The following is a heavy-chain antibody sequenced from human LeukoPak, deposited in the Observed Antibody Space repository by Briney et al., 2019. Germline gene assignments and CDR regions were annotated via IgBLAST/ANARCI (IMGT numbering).Heavy chain of an antibody. D-gene: IGHD4-17*01. V-gene: IGHV4-59*12. CDR2: IYYVGST. J-gene: IGHJ4*02. CDR1: GGSISGYY. Sequence: SETLSLTCTVSGGSISGYYWSWIRQPPGKGLEWIGYIYYVGSTNYNPSLRSRATMSVDTSKNQFSLKLTSVTAADTAVYYCARGAAYGDYVFDYWGQGTLVTVSS. CDR3: ARGAAYGDYVFDY.